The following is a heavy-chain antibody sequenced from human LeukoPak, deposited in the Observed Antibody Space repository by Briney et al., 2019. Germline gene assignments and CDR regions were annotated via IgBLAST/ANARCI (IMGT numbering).Heavy chain of an antibody. J-gene: IGHJ3*02. Sequence: PGGSLRLSCAASGFTVSNNYMSWVRQAPGKGLEWVSITYSDDNTNYAVSVKGRFTISRDTSQNTLSLQMNSLRAEDTAVYYCVRKNQDFNAAFDIWGQGTVVTVSS. CDR3: VRKNQDFNAAFDI. CDR1: GFTVSNNY. D-gene: IGHD1-14*01. V-gene: IGHV3-53*01. CDR2: TYSDDNT.